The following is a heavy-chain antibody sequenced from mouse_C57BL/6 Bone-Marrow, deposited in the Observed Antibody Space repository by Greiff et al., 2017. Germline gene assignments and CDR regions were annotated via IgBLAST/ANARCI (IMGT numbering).Heavy chain of an antibody. CDR3: ARWVLRLDYAVNY. D-gene: IGHD2-3*01. V-gene: IGHV1-55*01. Sequence: QVQLQQPGAELVKPGASVKLSCKASGYTFTSYWITWVKQRPGQGLEWIGDIYPGSGSTNYNEKFKSKATLTVDTSSSTAYMQLSSLTTEDSAVYYCARWVLRLDYAVNYWGQGTLVTVSS. J-gene: IGHJ4*01. CDR2: IYPGSGST. CDR1: GYTFTSYW.